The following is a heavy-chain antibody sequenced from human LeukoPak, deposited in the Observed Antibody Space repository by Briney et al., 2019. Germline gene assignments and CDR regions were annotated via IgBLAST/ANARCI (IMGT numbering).Heavy chain of an antibody. CDR3: ARNGGYGKFDY. V-gene: IGHV4-38-2*01. CDR1: GYSISSVYF. D-gene: IGHD1-26*01. Sequence: SETLSLTCAVSGYSISSVYFWGWLRRPPGKGLEWIGTIDHSGSTYYNPSLKSQVTMSVDTSKNQFSLNLSSVTAADTAFYYCARNGGYGKFDYWGQGTLVTVSS. J-gene: IGHJ4*02. CDR2: IDHSGST.